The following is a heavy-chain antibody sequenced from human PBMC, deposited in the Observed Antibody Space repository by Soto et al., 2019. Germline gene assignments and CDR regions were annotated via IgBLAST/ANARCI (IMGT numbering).Heavy chain of an antibody. J-gene: IGHJ4*02. CDR2: INPILSMS. CDR1: GDTFNFYS. V-gene: IGHV1-69*02. Sequence: QVQLVQSGADVQRPGSSVRVSCKASGDTFNFYSINWVRQAPGLGLQWMGRINPILSMSNYAPRFQGRVTVTXDXPTSTAYMELSSLRSEDTAMYYCATSYGSGYRAFDSWGRGALVTVSS. D-gene: IGHD3-10*01. CDR3: ATSYGSGYRAFDS.